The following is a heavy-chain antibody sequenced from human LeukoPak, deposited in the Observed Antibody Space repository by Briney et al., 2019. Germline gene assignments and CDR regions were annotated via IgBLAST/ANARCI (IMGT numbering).Heavy chain of an antibody. CDR2: ISSSGSIR. D-gene: IGHD6-19*01. Sequence: SXFTFXNYXMSXVRQAPGKGLEWVSYISSSGSIRYYSDSVKGRFTISRDNAKNSLSLQMDTLRVEDTGFYYCARQAYGSGWFWGQGIMAIVSS. V-gene: IGHV3-48*03. J-gene: IGHJ4*02. CDR1: XFTFXNYX. CDR3: ARQAYGSGWF.